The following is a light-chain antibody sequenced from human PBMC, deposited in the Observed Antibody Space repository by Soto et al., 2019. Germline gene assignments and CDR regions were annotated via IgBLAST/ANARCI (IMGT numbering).Light chain of an antibody. Sequence: DIVMTQSPASLAVSLGERATINCKSSQTVLRSSNNKNHLAWYQQTPEQPPKMLISWASTRESGVPDRFSGSGSGTDFTLTISSLQAEDVAVYYCQHYYTVPVTFGQGTRLEIK. CDR3: QHYYTVPVT. V-gene: IGKV4-1*01. CDR2: WAS. J-gene: IGKJ5*01. CDR1: QTVLRSSNNKNH.